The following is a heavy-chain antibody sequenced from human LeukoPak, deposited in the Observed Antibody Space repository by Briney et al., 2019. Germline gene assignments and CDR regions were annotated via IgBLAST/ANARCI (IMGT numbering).Heavy chain of an antibody. Sequence: GGSLRLSCAASGFTFSSYAMSWVRQAPGRGLEWVSAISGSGGSTYYADSVKGRFTISRDNSKNTLYLQMNSLRAEDTAVYYCARADSSGSYFDYWGQGTLVTVSS. J-gene: IGHJ4*02. CDR1: GFTFSSYA. CDR3: ARADSSGSYFDY. V-gene: IGHV3-23*01. D-gene: IGHD3-22*01. CDR2: ISGSGGST.